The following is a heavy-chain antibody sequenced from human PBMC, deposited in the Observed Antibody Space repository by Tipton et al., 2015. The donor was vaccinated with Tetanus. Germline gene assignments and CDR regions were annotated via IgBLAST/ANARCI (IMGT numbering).Heavy chain of an antibody. Sequence: TLSLTCTVSGGSIGRGGYYWSWIRQHPGKGLEWIGDIYFRGSTYYNPSLNSQVIIVVETSKNQFCLKLNSVTAADTAVYYCARDQARGARGWNFFDYWGQGTLVTVSS. V-gene: IGHV4-31*01. J-gene: IGHJ4*02. CDR2: IYFRGST. CDR3: ARDQARGARGWNFFDY. CDR1: GGSIGRGGYY. D-gene: IGHD1-26*01.